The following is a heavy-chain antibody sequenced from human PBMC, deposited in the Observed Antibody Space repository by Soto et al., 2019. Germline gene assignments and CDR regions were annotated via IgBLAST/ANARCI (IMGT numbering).Heavy chain of an antibody. J-gene: IGHJ4*02. CDR3: ARDRSTIYGVVTPIDY. Sequence: GSLRLSCAVSGFTFSPYSMNWVRQAPGKGLEWISYISSGGDTIYYADSVRGRFTVSRDNTKNSLYLQMDSLRDGDTAVYYCARDRSTIYGVVTPIDYWGQGTLVTVSS. D-gene: IGHD3-3*01. CDR2: ISSGGDTI. CDR1: GFTFSPYS. V-gene: IGHV3-48*02.